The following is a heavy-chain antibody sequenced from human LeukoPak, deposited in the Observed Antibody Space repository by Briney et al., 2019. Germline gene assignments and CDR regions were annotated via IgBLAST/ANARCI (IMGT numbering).Heavy chain of an antibody. CDR1: GGSISDHY. CDR2: IHYSGST. Sequence: SETLSPTCTVSGGSISDHYWSWIRQPPGKGLEYLGYIHYSGSTDSSPSLKSRVTISVDTSKNQFSLRLSSVTAADTAVYYCAKFGNYPVHVSYSYYYLDVWGKGTTVTVSS. V-gene: IGHV4-59*11. J-gene: IGHJ6*03. CDR3: AKFGNYPVHVSYSYYYLDV. D-gene: IGHD1-7*01.